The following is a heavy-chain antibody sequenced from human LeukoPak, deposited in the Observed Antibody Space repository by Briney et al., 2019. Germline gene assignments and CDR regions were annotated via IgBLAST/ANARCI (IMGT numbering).Heavy chain of an antibody. CDR2: IYSGGST. CDR1: GFTVSSNY. Sequence: GGSLRLSCAASGFTVSSNYMSWVRQAPGKGLEWVSVIYSGGSTYYADSVKGRFTISRDNSKNTLYLQMNSLRAEDTAVYYCARDCSSISCYDYWGQGTLVTVSS. J-gene: IGHJ4*02. D-gene: IGHD2-2*01. CDR3: ARDCSSISCYDY. V-gene: IGHV3-53*01.